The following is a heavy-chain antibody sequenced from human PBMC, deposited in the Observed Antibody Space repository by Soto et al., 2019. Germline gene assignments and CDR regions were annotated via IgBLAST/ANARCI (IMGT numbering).Heavy chain of an antibody. CDR2: MNPGSGDT. CDR1: GYSFTDND. V-gene: IGHV1-8*01. J-gene: IGHJ5*02. Sequence: ASVKVSCKASGYSFTDNDVSWVRQATGQGLEWMGWMNPGSGDTGYAQKFQGRVTMTRDISIATAYLELSSLRSDDTAIYYCARMATFGSLNWFDPWGQGTLVTVSS. D-gene: IGHD3-16*01. CDR3: ARMATFGSLNWFDP.